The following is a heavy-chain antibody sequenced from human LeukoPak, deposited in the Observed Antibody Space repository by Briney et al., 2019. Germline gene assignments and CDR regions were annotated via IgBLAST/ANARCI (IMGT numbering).Heavy chain of an antibody. Sequence: GGSLRLSCAASGFTFSNHGMNWVRQAPGKGLEWVSGISPSGDITYYADPVKGRFTISRDNSKNTVYLQMNSLRVDDTAVYYCANSKVADFHYWGQGTRVTVSS. D-gene: IGHD6-19*01. CDR2: ISPSGDIT. V-gene: IGHV3-23*01. CDR1: GFTFSNHG. CDR3: ANSKVADFHY. J-gene: IGHJ4*02.